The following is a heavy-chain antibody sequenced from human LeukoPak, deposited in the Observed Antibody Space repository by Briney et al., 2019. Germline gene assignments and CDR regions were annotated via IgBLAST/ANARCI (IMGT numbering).Heavy chain of an antibody. CDR3: ARGGEWESRY. J-gene: IGHJ4*02. CDR1: GFTFSDYS. V-gene: IGHV3-48*04. D-gene: IGHD1-26*01. Sequence: SGGSLRLSCAASGFTFSDYSMNWVRQAPGKGLEWVSYISFSVNTKYYGDSVKGRFTISRDNAKNSLYLHMDSLRAEDTAVYYCARGGEWESRYWGQGTLVTVSS. CDR2: ISFSVNTK.